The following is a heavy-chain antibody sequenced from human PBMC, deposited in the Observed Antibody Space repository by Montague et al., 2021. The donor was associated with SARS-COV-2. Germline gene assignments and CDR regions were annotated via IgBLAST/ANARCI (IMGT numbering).Heavy chain of an antibody. Sequence: SQTLSLTCTVSGYSISSGYYWGWIRQPPGKGLEWIGSIYHSGSTYYNPSLKSRVTISVDTSKNQFSLELSSVTAADTVVYYCARDCYDYGSGSYQRWFDPWGQGTLVTVSS. D-gene: IGHD3-10*01. CDR1: GYSISSGYY. CDR2: IYHSGST. V-gene: IGHV4-38-2*02. J-gene: IGHJ5*02. CDR3: ARDCYDYGSGSYQRWFDP.